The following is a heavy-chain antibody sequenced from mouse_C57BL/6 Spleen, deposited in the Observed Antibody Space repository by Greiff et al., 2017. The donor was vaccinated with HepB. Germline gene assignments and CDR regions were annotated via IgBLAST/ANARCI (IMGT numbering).Heavy chain of an antibody. D-gene: IGHD1-1*01. CDR1: GFTFSDYG. CDR2: ISSGSSTI. J-gene: IGHJ3*01. V-gene: IGHV5-17*01. CDR3: ARPIYDGSSASAN. Sequence: EVQGVESGGGLVKPGGSLKLSCAASGFTFSDYGMHWVRQAPEKGLEWVAYISSGSSTIYYADTVKGRFTISRDNAKNTLFLQMTSLRSEDTGMYYCARPIYDGSSASANWGQGTLVTVSA.